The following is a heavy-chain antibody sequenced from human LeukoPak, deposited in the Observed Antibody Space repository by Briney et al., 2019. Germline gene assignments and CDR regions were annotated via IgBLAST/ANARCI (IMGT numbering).Heavy chain of an antibody. CDR1: GFTFSSYG. CDR3: AKVGHYSSSWDFDY. CDR2: IRYYGSNK. V-gene: IGHV3-30*02. D-gene: IGHD6-13*01. Sequence: GGSLRLSCAASGFTFSSYGMHWVRQAPGKGLEWVAFIRYYGSNKYYADSVKGRFTISRDNSKNTLYLQMNSLRAEDTAVYYCAKVGHYSSSWDFDYWGQGTLVTVSS. J-gene: IGHJ4*02.